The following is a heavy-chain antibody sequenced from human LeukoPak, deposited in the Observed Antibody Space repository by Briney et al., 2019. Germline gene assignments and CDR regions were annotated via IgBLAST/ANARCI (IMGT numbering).Heavy chain of an antibody. Sequence: GASVKVSCKASGYTFTSYGISWVRQAPGQGLEWMGWISGYNDNTNHAQKLQGRVTMTTDTSTSTAYMELRSLRSDDTAVYYCARTVDCSGGSCYSLPWFDPWGQGTLVTVSS. J-gene: IGHJ5*02. D-gene: IGHD2-15*01. CDR1: GYTFTSYG. V-gene: IGHV1-18*01. CDR2: ISGYNDNT. CDR3: ARTVDCSGGSCYSLPWFDP.